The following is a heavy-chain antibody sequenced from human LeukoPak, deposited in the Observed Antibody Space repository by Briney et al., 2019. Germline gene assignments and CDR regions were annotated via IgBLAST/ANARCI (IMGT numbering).Heavy chain of an antibody. Sequence: GGSLRLFCEVSGLIFETYGMHWVRQAPGKGLEWVGVISKNGSNTYYGDSVKGRFTISRGNTNNTLSLQMNGLTTGDTGVYFCVKGRRGSSYVHYFGSWGQGTLVTVSS. V-gene: IGHV3-30*18. CDR1: GLIFETYG. CDR2: ISKNGSNT. CDR3: VKGRRGSSYVHYFGS. J-gene: IGHJ4*02. D-gene: IGHD5-18*01.